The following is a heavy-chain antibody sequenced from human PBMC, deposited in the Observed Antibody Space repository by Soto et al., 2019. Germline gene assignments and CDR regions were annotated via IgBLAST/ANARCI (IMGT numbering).Heavy chain of an antibody. CDR2: IRGSDNST. J-gene: IGHJ6*02. CDR3: APMGV. V-gene: IGHV3-23*01. CDR1: GFTFSSYA. Sequence: GGSLRLSCAASGFTFSSYAMSWVRQAPGKGPEWVSAIRGSDNSTYYADSVKGRFTISRDNSKNTLYLQMSGLRADDTAVYYCAPMGVWGQGTTVTVSS.